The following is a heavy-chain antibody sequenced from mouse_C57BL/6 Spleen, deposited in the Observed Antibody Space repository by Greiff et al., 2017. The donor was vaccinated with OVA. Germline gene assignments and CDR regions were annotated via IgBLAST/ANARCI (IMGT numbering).Heavy chain of an antibody. V-gene: IGHV1-82*01. CDR2: IYPGDGDT. D-gene: IGHD2-4*01. CDR1: GYAFSSSW. J-gene: IGHJ2*01. Sequence: VMLVESGPELVKPGASVKISCKASGYAFSSSWMNWVKQRPGKGLEWIGRIYPGDGDTNYNGKFKGKATLTADKSSSTAYMQLSSLTSEDSAVYFCARWDYEGFDYWGQGTTLTVSS. CDR3: ARWDYEGFDY.